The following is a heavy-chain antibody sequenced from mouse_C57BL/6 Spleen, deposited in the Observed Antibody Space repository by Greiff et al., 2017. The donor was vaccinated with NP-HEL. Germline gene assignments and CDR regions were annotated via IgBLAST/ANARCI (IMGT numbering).Heavy chain of an antibody. CDR2: IYPGDGDT. D-gene: IGHD1-1*01. CDR3: ARLPPFTTVVATDY. Sequence: VQLQQSGPELVKPGASVKISCKASGYAFSSSWMNWVKQRPGKGLEWIGRIYPGDGDTNYNGKFKGKATLTADKSSSTAYMQLSSLTSEDSAVYFCARLPPFTTVVATDYWGQGTTLTVSS. J-gene: IGHJ2*01. CDR1: GYAFSSSW. V-gene: IGHV1-82*01.